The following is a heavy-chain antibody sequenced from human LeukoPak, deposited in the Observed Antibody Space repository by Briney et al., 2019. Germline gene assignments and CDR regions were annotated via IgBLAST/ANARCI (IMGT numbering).Heavy chain of an antibody. CDR3: ARSRDGYNYPYDFDY. V-gene: IGHV1-69*05. CDR2: IIPIFGAA. D-gene: IGHD5-24*01. Sequence: ASVKVSCKASGGTFSSYAISWVRQAPGQGLEWMRGIIPIFGAANYAQKFQGRVTITTDESTSTAYMELSSLRSEDTAVYYCARSRDGYNYPYDFDYWGQGTLVTVSS. J-gene: IGHJ4*02. CDR1: GGTFSSYA.